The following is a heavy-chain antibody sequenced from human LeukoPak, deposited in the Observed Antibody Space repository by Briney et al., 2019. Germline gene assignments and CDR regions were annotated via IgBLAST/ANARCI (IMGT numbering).Heavy chain of an antibody. CDR1: GFTFSTYS. CDR2: ISSSSSYI. D-gene: IGHD1-26*01. Sequence: GGSLRLSCAASGFTFSTYSMNWVRQAPGKGLEWVSSISSSSSYIHYADPVKGRFTISRDNAKNSLHLQMNSLRAEDTAVYYCARDLGDLIVGGEYFQHWGQGTLVTVSS. J-gene: IGHJ1*01. V-gene: IGHV3-21*01. CDR3: ARDLGDLIVGGEYFQH.